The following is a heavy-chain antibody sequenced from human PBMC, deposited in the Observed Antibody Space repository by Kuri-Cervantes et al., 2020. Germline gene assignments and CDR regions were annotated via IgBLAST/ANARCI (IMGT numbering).Heavy chain of an antibody. V-gene: IGHV3-33*01. CDR2: IWYDGSNK. J-gene: IGHJ3*02. CDR3: ARDSTVCGGDCYSIDGAFDI. D-gene: IGHD2-21*02. CDR1: GFTFSSYG. Sequence: GGSLRPSCAASGFTFSSYGMHWVRQAPGKGLEWVAVIWYDGSNKYYADSVKGRFTNSRDNSKNTLYLQMNSLRAEDTAVYYCARDSTVCGGDCYSIDGAFDIRGQGTMVTVSS.